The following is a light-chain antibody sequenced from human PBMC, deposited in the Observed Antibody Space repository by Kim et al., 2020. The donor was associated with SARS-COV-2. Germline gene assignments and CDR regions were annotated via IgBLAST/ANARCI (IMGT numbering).Light chain of an antibody. CDR3: YSTDSSANGV. CDR2: EDN. CDR1: GLPKKF. J-gene: IGLJ3*02. Sequence: VSPGQTASTTSTGDGLPKKFLYWYQHKSGPAPLLVFHEDNQRPSGIPERLAASSSGTVATLTSTGAQVEDEAAYCCYSTDSSANGVFGGGTQLTVL. V-gene: IGLV3-10*01.